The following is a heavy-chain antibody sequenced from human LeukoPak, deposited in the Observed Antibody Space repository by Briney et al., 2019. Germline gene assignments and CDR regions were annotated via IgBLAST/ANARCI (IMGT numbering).Heavy chain of an antibody. D-gene: IGHD1-26*01. CDR2: INYSGST. J-gene: IGHJ4*02. V-gene: IGHV4-59*08. CDR1: GGSISSHY. Sequence: SETLSLTCTVSGGSISSHYWSWIRQPPGKGLEWIGYINYSGSTNYNPSLESRVSISADTSKNQFSLKLSSVTAADTAFYYCARHVGDYFDSWGQGILVTVSS. CDR3: ARHVGDYFDS.